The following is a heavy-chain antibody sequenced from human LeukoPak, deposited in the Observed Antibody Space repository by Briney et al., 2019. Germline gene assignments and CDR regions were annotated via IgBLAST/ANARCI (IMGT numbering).Heavy chain of an antibody. J-gene: IGHJ5*02. D-gene: IGHD2-2*01. V-gene: IGHV1-69*13. CDR2: IIPIFGTA. CDR1: EYTFTSYS. Sequence: EASVKVSCKASEYTFTSYSMNWVRQAPGQGLEWMGGIIPIFGTANYAQKFQGRVTITADESTSTAYMELSSLRSEDTAVYYCARVPTVVVPAAMELGWFDPWGQGTLVTVSS. CDR3: ARVPTVVVPAAMELGWFDP.